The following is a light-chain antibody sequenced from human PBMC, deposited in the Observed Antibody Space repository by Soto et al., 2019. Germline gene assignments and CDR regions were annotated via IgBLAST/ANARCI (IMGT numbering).Light chain of an antibody. J-gene: IGKJ4*01. Sequence: EIVLTQSPGILSLSPGKRATLSCRASQSVSSTYYGWYQQRPGQAPRLLIYGASSRATGIPDRFSGTGSGTDFTLTISRLAPEDFAVYFCLQRSNWPLTFGGGTKVEIK. V-gene: IGKV3D-20*02. CDR2: GAS. CDR3: LQRSNWPLT. CDR1: QSVSSTY.